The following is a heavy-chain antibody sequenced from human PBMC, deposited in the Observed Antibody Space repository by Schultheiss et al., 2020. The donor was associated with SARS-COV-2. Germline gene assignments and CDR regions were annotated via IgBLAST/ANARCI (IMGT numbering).Heavy chain of an antibody. V-gene: IGHV3-23*01. CDR1: GFIFSSYD. J-gene: IGHJ4*02. CDR3: ARDSSGSLGFDY. D-gene: IGHD1-26*01. Sequence: GGSLRLSCAASGFIFSSYDMHWVRQATGKGLEWVSAISSSGDSTYYADSVKGRFTISRDNSKNTLYLQMNSLRAEDTAVYYCARDSSGSLGFDYWGQGTLVTVSS. CDR2: ISSSGDST.